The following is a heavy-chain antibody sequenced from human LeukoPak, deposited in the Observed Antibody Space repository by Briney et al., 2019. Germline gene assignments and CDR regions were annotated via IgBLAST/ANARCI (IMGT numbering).Heavy chain of an antibody. D-gene: IGHD1-14*01. V-gene: IGHV3-30*04. CDR1: GFNFSSYA. CDR2: ISYDGSNK. Sequence: PGGSLRLSCAASGFNFSSYAMHWVRQAPGEGLEWVAVISYDGSNKYYADSVKGRFTISRDNAKNTLYLQMNSLRAEDTAVYYCATGFFYYYYMDVWGKGTTVTISS. J-gene: IGHJ6*03. CDR3: ATGFFYYYYMDV.